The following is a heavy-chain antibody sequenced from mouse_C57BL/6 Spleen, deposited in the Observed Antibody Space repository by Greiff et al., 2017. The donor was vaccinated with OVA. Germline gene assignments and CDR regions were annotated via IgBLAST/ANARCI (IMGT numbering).Heavy chain of an antibody. Sequence: EVQLQQSGTVLARPGPTVKMSCTTSGYTFTSYCMRWVKQRPGPGLEWIGAIYPGSSDTSYNQKVKGKAKGSADTAASTTDKELSSQKNEDSAGYYCTPGRYFDVWGTGTTVTVSS. CDR2: IYPGSSDT. CDR1: GYTFTSYC. V-gene: IGHV1-5*01. J-gene: IGHJ1*03. CDR3: TPGRYFDV.